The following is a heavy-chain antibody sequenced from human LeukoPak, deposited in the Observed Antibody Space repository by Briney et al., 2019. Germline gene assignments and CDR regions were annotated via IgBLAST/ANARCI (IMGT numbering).Heavy chain of an antibody. CDR3: AREKRVAARAFDI. J-gene: IGHJ3*02. CDR1: GFTFSAYW. Sequence: GGSLRLSCAASGFTFSAYWMHWVRQAPGKGLVWVSRINSDGSSISYADSVKGRFTISRDNAKNTLYLQMNSLRAEDTALYYCAREKRVAARAFDIWGRGTMVTVSS. V-gene: IGHV3-74*01. D-gene: IGHD5-24*01. CDR2: INSDGSSI.